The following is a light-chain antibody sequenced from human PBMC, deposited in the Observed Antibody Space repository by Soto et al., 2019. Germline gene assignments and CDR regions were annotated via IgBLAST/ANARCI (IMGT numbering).Light chain of an antibody. CDR1: QGLVYGDGNTY. CDR3: MQGTHWPWT. J-gene: IGKJ1*01. Sequence: DVVVTQSPLSLPVTLGQPASISCRTTQGLVYGDGNTYLNWFHQRPGQSPRRLIYMISNRDSGVPDRFSGSGSGTDFTLTISRVEAEDVGVYYCMQGTHWPWTFGQGTRVE. CDR2: MIS. V-gene: IGKV2-30*01.